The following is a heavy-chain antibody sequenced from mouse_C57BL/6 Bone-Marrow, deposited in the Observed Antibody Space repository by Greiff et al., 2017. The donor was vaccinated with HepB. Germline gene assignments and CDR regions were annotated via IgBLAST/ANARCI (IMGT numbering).Heavy chain of an antibody. CDR1: GFTFSDYY. CDR3: ARDFYYGSTFDV. V-gene: IGHV5-16*01. J-gene: IGHJ1*03. CDR2: INYDGSSI. D-gene: IGHD1-1*01. Sequence: EVTLMESEGGLVQPGSSMKLSCTASGFTFSDYYMAWVRQVPEKGLEWVANINYDGSSIYYLDSLKSRFIISRDNAKKILFLQMSSLKSEDTATYYCARDFYYGSTFDVWGTGTTVTVSS.